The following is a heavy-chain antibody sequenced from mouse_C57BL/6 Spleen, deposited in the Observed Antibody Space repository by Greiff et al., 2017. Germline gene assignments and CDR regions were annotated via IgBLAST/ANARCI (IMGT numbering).Heavy chain of an antibody. V-gene: IGHV1-15*01. D-gene: IGHD1-1*01. Sequence: QVQLQQSGAELVRPGASVTLSCKASGYTFTDYEMHWVKQTPVHGLEWIGAIDPATGGTAYNQKFKGKAILTADKSSSTAYMELRSLTSEDSAVYYCTRGKITTVVAKDFDYWGQGTTLTVSS. J-gene: IGHJ2*01. CDR3: TRGKITTVVAKDFDY. CDR2: IDPATGGT. CDR1: GYTFTDYE.